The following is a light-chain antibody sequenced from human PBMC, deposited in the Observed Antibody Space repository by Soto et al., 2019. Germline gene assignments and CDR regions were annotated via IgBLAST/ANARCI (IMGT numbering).Light chain of an antibody. J-gene: IGKJ3*01. CDR1: QSVSRY. CDR3: RQRTNMPLFT. Sequence: EIVLTQSPATLSLSPGEGATLSCRASQSVSRYLAWYQQKPGQAPRLLIYDTSNRAISIPARFSGSGSGTNYTRPNSSLEPEDSAVYYYRQRTNMPLFTFGPGTKVDIK. V-gene: IGKV3-11*01. CDR2: DTS.